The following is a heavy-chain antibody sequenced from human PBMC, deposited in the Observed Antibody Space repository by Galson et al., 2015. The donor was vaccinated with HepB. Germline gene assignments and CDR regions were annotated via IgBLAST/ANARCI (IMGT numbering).Heavy chain of an antibody. CDR3: ARGVCSGGSCYLGGT. Sequence: SVKVSCKASGYTFTSYDINWVRQATGQGLEWMGWMNPNSGNTGYAQKIQGRVTMTRNTSISTAYMELSSLRSEDTAVYYCARGVCSGGSCYLGGTWGQGTLVTVSS. CDR1: GYTFTSYD. J-gene: IGHJ5*02. CDR2: MNPNSGNT. V-gene: IGHV1-8*01. D-gene: IGHD2-15*01.